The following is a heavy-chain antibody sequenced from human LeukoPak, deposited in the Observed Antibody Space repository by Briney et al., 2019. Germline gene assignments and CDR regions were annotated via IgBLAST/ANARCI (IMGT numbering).Heavy chain of an antibody. Sequence: GASVKVSCKASGYTFTSYYMHWVRQAPGQGLEWMGIINPSGGSTSYAQKFQGRVTMTRDTSTSTVYMELSSLRSEDTAVYYCARGFSSNWYYRTHFDYWGQGTLVTVSS. J-gene: IGHJ4*02. V-gene: IGHV1-46*01. CDR2: INPSGGST. CDR1: GYTFTSYY. D-gene: IGHD6-13*01. CDR3: ARGFSSNWYYRTHFDY.